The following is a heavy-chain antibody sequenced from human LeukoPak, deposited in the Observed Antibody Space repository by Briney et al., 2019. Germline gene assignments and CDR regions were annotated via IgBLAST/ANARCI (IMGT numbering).Heavy chain of an antibody. CDR2: ISGKSDNS. J-gene: IGHJ4*02. V-gene: IGHV3-21*01. CDR1: GFVFSSYA. CDR3: ARVEMWVLRGSDH. D-gene: IGHD3-10*02. Sequence: GGSLRLSCAASGFVFSSYAFNWVRQAPGKGLEWVSFISGKSDNSYYADSVEGRFTVSRDNAKNSLFLQLNSLRAEDTAVYYCARVEMWVLRGSDHWGQGVPVTVSS.